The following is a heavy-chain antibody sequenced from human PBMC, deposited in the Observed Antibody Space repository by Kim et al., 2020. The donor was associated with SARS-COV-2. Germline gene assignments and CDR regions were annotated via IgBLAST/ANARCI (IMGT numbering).Heavy chain of an antibody. Sequence: SPSLKSRVTISLDTSKNPFTLERSSVTAADTAVYYCTRHTNNVDPYTFDIWGQGTMVSVSS. J-gene: IGHJ3*02. CDR3: TRHTNNVDPYTFDI. V-gene: IGHV4-59*08. D-gene: IGHD2-8*01.